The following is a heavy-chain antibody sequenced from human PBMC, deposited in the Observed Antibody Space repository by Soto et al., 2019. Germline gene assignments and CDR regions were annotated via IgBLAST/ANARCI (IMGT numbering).Heavy chain of an antibody. Sequence: SETLSLTCTVSGGPIINGDSYWNWIRQHPEKGLEWMGYINYRGTTNYNPALKSRILISIDTSKNQFSLRLTSVTAADTAVYYCARDAPGAAPYWGQGTLVTVSS. CDR2: INYRGTT. D-gene: IGHD6-13*01. CDR3: ARDAPGAAPY. CDR1: GGPIINGDSY. J-gene: IGHJ4*02. V-gene: IGHV4-31*03.